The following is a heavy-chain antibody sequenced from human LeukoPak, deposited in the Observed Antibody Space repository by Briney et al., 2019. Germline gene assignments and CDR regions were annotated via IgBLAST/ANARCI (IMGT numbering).Heavy chain of an antibody. J-gene: IGHJ4*02. V-gene: IGHV3-23*01. CDR3: AKVRAAAGFDY. CDR1: GFTFSSYA. Sequence: GGSLRLSRAASGFTFSSYAMSWVRQAPGKGLEWVAAISASGSATSYADSVRGRFTISRDNSKSTTYLQMNSLRAEDTAVYYCAKVRAAAGFDYWGQGTLVTVSS. CDR2: ISASGSAT. D-gene: IGHD6-13*01.